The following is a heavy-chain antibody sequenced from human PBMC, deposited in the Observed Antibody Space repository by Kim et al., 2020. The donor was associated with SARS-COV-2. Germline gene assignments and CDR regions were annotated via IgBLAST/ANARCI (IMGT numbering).Heavy chain of an antibody. CDR1: GGSISSGGYY. CDR2: IYYSGST. J-gene: IGHJ5*02. D-gene: IGHD2-2*01. V-gene: IGHV4-31*03. Sequence: SETLSLTCTVSGGSISSGGYYWSWIRQHPGKGLEWIGYIYYSGSTYYNPSLKSRVTISVDTSKNQFSLKLSSVTAADTAVYYCASSPVVVPAAMTNWFDPWGQATLVTVSS. CDR3: ASSPVVVPAAMTNWFDP.